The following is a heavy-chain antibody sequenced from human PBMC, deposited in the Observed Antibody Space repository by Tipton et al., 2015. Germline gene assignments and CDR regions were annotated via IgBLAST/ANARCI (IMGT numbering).Heavy chain of an antibody. CDR1: GDSISSSSW. V-gene: IGHV4-4*02. D-gene: IGHD3-3*01. CDR3: AGHLAYRDTWSAQGF. Sequence: TLSLTCTVSGDSISSSSWWSWVRQPPGKGLEWIGEINHGGSTNYNPSLKSRVTMSVDKSKNQFSLQLTSVTAADTAVYYCAGHLAYRDTWSAQGFWGQGTLVTVSS. J-gene: IGHJ4*02. CDR2: INHGGST.